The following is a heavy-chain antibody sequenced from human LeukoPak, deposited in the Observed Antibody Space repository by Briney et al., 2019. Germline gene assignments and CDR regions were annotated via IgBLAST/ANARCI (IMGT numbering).Heavy chain of an antibody. CDR3: ARDPHKSWSRSSWYPITYFDY. CDR2: ISSSGSTI. Sequence: GGSLRLSCAASGFTFSSYEMNWVRQAPGKGLEWVSYISSSGSTIYYADSVKGRFTISRDNAKNSLYLQMNSLRAEDTAVYYCARDPHKSWSRSSWYPITYFDYWGQGTLVTVSS. J-gene: IGHJ4*02. V-gene: IGHV3-48*03. CDR1: GFTFSSYE. D-gene: IGHD6-13*01.